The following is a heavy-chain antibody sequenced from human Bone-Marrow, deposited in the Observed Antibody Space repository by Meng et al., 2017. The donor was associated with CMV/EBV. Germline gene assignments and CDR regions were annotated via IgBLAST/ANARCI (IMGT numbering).Heavy chain of an antibody. V-gene: IGHV3-11*05. D-gene: IGHD2/OR15-2a*01. CDR1: GFTFSDYY. Sequence: QVQLVESGGGLVKPGGSLRLSGAASGFTFSDYYMSWIRQAPGKGLEWVSYISSSSSYTNYADSVKGRFTISRDNAKNSLYLQMNSLRAEDTAVYYCARVKYYRYYYYMDVWGKGTTVTVS. J-gene: IGHJ6*03. CDR2: ISSSSSYT. CDR3: ARVKYYRYYYYMDV.